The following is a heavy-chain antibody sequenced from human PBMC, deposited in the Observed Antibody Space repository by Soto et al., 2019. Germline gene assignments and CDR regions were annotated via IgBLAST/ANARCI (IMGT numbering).Heavy chain of an antibody. CDR2: ISSSSSTI. CDR1: GFTFSSYS. CDR3: ARDTPGFYCSSTSCPRFDY. D-gene: IGHD2-2*01. V-gene: IGHV3-48*02. J-gene: IGHJ4*02. Sequence: EVQLVESGGGLVQPGGSLRLSCAASGFTFSSYSMNWVRQAPGKGLEWVSYISSSSSTIYYADSVKGRFTISIDNAKNSLYLQMNSLRDEDTAVYYCARDTPGFYCSSTSCPRFDYWGQGTLVTVSS.